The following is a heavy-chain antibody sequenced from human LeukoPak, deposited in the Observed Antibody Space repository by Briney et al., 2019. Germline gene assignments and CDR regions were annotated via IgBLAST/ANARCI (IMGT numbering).Heavy chain of an antibody. Sequence: ASVKVSYKASGYTFTSYDINGVRQATGQGREWVGWMNPNSCNTGYAQKFQGRVTMTRNTSLSTAYMELSSLRSEDTAVYYCARQGYYYDISGYGLQSFDYWGQGTLVTVSS. J-gene: IGHJ4*02. D-gene: IGHD3-22*01. CDR3: ARQGYYYDISGYGLQSFDY. CDR1: GYTFTSYD. CDR2: MNPNSCNT. V-gene: IGHV1-8*01.